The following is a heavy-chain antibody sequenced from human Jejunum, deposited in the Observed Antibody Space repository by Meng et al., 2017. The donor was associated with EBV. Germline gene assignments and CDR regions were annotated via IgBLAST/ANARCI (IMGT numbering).Heavy chain of an antibody. CDR1: GFNFLIYW. CDR2: ITSDGSVT. V-gene: IGHV3-74*01. D-gene: IGHD5-24*01. J-gene: IGHJ5*02. Sequence: QVVGVGGGLFQPGGPPRLSSAASGFNFLIYWWHWVRQAPGKGLVCVSHITSDGSVTTYADSVKGRFTISRDNAKNTVYLQMNSLRAEDTAVYYCARGDGSHFSWGQGTLVTVSS. CDR3: ARGDGSHFS.